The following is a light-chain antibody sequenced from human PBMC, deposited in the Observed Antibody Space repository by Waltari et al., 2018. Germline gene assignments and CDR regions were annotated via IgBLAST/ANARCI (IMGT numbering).Light chain of an antibody. J-gene: IGKJ2*01. CDR3: QQYDNLPRYT. Sequence: IQMTQSPSSLSASVGDRVTITCQASQDISNYLNWYQQKPGKAPKLLIYDASNLETGVPSRFSGSGSGTDFTFTISSLQPEDIATYYCQQYDNLPRYTFGQGTKLEIE. V-gene: IGKV1-33*01. CDR2: DAS. CDR1: QDISNY.